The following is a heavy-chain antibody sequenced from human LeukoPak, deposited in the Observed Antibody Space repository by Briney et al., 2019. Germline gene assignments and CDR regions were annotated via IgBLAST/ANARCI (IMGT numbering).Heavy chain of an antibody. Sequence: PSETLSLTCTVSGDSISSGDYYWSWIRQPAGKGLEWIGRISSSGSTNYSPSLKSRVTISVDTSKNQFSLKLSSVTAADTAVYFCARGPYSDDSSGAFDIWGQGTMVTVSS. V-gene: IGHV4-61*02. CDR1: GDSISSGDYY. D-gene: IGHD3-22*01. CDR3: ARGPYSDDSSGAFDI. CDR2: ISSSGST. J-gene: IGHJ3*02.